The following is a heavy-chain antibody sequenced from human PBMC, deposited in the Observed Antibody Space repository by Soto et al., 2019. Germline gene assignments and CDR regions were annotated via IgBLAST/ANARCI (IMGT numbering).Heavy chain of an antibody. D-gene: IGHD6-19*01. Sequence: GGSLRLSCAASGFTFSSYAMSWVRQAPGKGLEWVSAISGSGGSTYYADSVKGRFTISRDNSKNKLYLQMNSLRAEDTAVYYCAKAPSVAGYFDYWGQGTLVTVSS. CDR2: ISGSGGST. CDR1: GFTFSSYA. CDR3: AKAPSVAGYFDY. V-gene: IGHV3-23*01. J-gene: IGHJ4*02.